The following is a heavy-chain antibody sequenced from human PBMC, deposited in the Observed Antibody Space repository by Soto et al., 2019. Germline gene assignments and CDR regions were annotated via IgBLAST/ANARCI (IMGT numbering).Heavy chain of an antibody. CDR2: ISSSGSFI. D-gene: IGHD2-2*02. J-gene: IGHJ4*02. CDR3: TSHSDYCDSTSCYNY. CDR1: GFTFSSYS. Sequence: EVQLVESGGGLVKPGGSLSLSCAASGFTFSSYSMNWVRQAPGKGLEWVSSISSSGSFIDYADSVKGRFTISRDNAKNSLYLQMNSLRAEDTAVYYCTSHSDYCDSTSCYNYWGQGTLVTVSS. V-gene: IGHV3-21*01.